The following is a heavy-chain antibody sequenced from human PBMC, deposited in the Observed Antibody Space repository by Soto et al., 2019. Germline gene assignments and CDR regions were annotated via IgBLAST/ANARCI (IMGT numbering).Heavy chain of an antibody. CDR1: GGSISSSSYY. Sequence: TSETLSLTCTVSGGSISSSSYYWGWIRQPPGKGLEWIGSIYYSGSTYYNPSLKSRVTISVDTSKNQFSLKLSSVTAADTAVYYCASPTVRGVIGMDVWGQGTTVTVSS. D-gene: IGHD3-10*01. CDR2: IYYSGST. CDR3: ASPTVRGVIGMDV. J-gene: IGHJ6*02. V-gene: IGHV4-39*01.